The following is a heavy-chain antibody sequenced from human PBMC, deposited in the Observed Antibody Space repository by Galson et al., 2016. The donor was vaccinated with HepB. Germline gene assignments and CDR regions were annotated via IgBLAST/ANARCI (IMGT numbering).Heavy chain of an antibody. V-gene: IGHV3-30*18. D-gene: IGHD2/OR15-2a*01. Sequence: SLRLSCAASGFTFSQRGMHWVRQAPGKGLEWVAADSMDGRRKFYADSVKGRFTISRDNSNNMLFLQMSRLRVDYTAVYYCAKRHEYCPPVGCSVDYWGQGTLVSVSS. CDR2: DSMDGRRK. CDR3: AKRHEYCPPVGCSVDY. CDR1: GFTFSQRG. J-gene: IGHJ4*02.